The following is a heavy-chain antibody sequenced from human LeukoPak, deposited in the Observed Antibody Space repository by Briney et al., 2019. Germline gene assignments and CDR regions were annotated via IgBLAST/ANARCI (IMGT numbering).Heavy chain of an antibody. J-gene: IGHJ4*02. CDR2: ISAYNGNT. Sequence: VASVKVSCKASGYTFTSYGISWVRQAPGQGLEWMGWISAYNGNTNYAQKLQGRVTMTTDTSTSTAYMELRSLRSDDTAVYYCASPYFPSIVGVAPEAYWGQGTLVTVSS. V-gene: IGHV1-18*01. CDR3: ASPYFPSIVGVAPEAY. D-gene: IGHD1-26*01. CDR1: GYTFTSYG.